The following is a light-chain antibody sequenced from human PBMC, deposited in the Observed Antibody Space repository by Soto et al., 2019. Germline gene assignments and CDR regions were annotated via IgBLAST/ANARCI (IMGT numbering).Light chain of an antibody. Sequence: QSVLTKPPSASGSLGQSVTISCTGTSSDVGAYNLVSWYQQHPGKAPKLIIYAVSRRPSGVPDRFSGSKSGNTASLTVSGLRAEDEADYYCCSYAGTYTFYVFGSGTKVTV. CDR3: CSYAGTYTFYV. CDR1: SSDVGAYNL. J-gene: IGLJ1*01. V-gene: IGLV2-11*01. CDR2: AVS.